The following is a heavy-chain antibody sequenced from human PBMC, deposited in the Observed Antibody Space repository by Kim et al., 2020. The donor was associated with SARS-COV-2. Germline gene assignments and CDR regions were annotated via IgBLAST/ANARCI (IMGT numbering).Heavy chain of an antibody. J-gene: IGHJ4*02. D-gene: IGHD4-17*01. CDR2: ISSSSYT. CDR1: GFTFSDYY. Sequence: GGSLRLSCAASGFTFSDYYMSWIRQAPGKGLEWVSYISSSSYTNYADSVKGRFTISRDNAKNSLYLQMNSLRAEDTAVYYCARAGNRGDYDPIDYWGQGTLVTVSS. V-gene: IGHV3-11*06. CDR3: ARAGNRGDYDPIDY.